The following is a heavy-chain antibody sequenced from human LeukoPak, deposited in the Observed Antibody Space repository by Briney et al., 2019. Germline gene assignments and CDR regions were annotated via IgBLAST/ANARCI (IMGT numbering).Heavy chain of an antibody. CDR2: ITTSDGNT. V-gene: IGHV3-23*01. CDR3: TRLQIAVAGPNWFDP. J-gene: IGHJ5*02. CDR1: GFTFSSYT. Sequence: GGSLRLSCAASGFTFSSYTMSWVRQAPGKGLEWVSTITTSDGNTYYADSVKGRFTVSRDNSKNTLFLQMNSLRVEDTAVYYCTRLQIAVAGPNWFDPWGQGTLVTVSS. D-gene: IGHD6-19*01.